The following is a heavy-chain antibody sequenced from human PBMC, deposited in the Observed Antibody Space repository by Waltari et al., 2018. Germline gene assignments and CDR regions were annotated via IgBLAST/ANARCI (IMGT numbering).Heavy chain of an antibody. D-gene: IGHD3-3*01. V-gene: IGHV4-38-2*02. Sequence: QVQLQESGPGLVKPSETLSLTCAVSNFYISDGYYWGLLRPSPGKGLEWIGSIYHSGTTHYNPSLESRVTISVDRSRNQFSLKVTSVSAADTAVYFCARDQRFLESLYPYYYALDAWGRGITVTVSS. CDR1: NFYISDGYY. CDR2: IYHSGTT. CDR3: ARDQRFLESLYPYYYALDA. J-gene: IGHJ6*02.